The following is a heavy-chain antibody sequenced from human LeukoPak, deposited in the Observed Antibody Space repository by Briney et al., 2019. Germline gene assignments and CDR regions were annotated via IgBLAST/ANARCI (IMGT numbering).Heavy chain of an antibody. Sequence: SETLFLTCTVSGGSISGYYWSWIRQTPGKGLEWIGEIYYSGTTNYNPSLKSRVTMSVDTAKNQFSLKLSSVTAADTAVYYCARDQEDSGTDYWGQGTLVTVSS. J-gene: IGHJ4*02. D-gene: IGHD3-10*01. CDR3: ARDQEDSGTDY. CDR1: GGSISGYY. CDR2: IYYSGTT. V-gene: IGHV4-59*12.